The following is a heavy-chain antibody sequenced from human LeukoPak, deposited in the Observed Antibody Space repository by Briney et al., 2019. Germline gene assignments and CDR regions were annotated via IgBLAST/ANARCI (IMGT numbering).Heavy chain of an antibody. V-gene: IGHV3-53*01. CDR3: ARYSGDYGGNTYFFDY. CDR2: MYSSGNI. Sequence: GGSLRLSCAACGFIVSDHYMGWVRQAPGKGLDWVSVMYSSGNIHYADSVEGRFTISRDNSKNTLYLQMNSVRAEDTDVYYCARYSGDYGGNTYFFDYWGQGTLVTVSS. CDR1: GFIVSDHY. J-gene: IGHJ4*02. D-gene: IGHD4-23*01.